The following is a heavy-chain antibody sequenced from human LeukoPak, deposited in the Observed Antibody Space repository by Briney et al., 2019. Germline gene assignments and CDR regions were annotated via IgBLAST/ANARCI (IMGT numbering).Heavy chain of an antibody. J-gene: IGHJ4*02. CDR1: GYSISSGYY. CDR3: ARPNSSSWYYFDN. CDR2: MYHGGST. D-gene: IGHD6-13*01. Sequence: SETLSLTCAVSGYSISSGYYWGWIRQPPGKGLEWIGSMYHGGSTYYNPSLKSRVTISVDTSKNQFSLKLSSVTAADTAVYYCARPNSSSWYYFDNWGQGTLVTVSS. V-gene: IGHV4-38-2*01.